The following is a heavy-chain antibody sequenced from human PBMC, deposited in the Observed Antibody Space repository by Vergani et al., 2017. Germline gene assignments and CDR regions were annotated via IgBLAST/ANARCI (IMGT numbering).Heavy chain of an antibody. V-gene: IGHV4-4*02. J-gene: IGHJ5*02. Sequence: QVQLQESGPGLVKPSGTLSLTCAVSGGSISSSNWWSWVRQPPGKGLEWIGEINHSGSTNYNPSLKSRVTISVDTSKNQFSLKLSSVTAADTAVYYCARGRAARLNWFDPWGQGTLVTVSS. CDR2: INHSGST. CDR1: GGSISSSNW. CDR3: ARGRAARLNWFDP.